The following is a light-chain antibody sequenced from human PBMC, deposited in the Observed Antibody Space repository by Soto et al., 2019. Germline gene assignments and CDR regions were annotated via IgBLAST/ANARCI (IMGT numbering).Light chain of an antibody. CDR1: SSDVGGYNY. CDR2: EVS. Sequence: QSALTQPPSASGSPGQSVTISCTGTSSDVGGYNYVSWYQQHPGKVPKLMIYEVSKRPSGVPDRFSGSKSDNTASLTVSGLQAEDEADYYCSSYAGSNNFIFGGGTKLTVL. V-gene: IGLV2-8*01. J-gene: IGLJ2*01. CDR3: SSYAGSNNFI.